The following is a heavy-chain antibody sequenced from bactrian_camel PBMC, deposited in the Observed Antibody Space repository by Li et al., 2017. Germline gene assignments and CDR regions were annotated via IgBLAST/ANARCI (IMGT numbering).Heavy chain of an antibody. CDR1: KYDVRRNC. CDR2: ACFGGGST. J-gene: IGHJ6*01. Sequence: HVQLVESGGGSVQAGGSLTLSCAASKYDVRRNCMGWFRQPPGKEREGVAAACFGGGSTIYADSVKGRFTLSRDNTENTVYLQMNCLKPEDTAMYYCSAGARGLNSLWLGYRGQGTQVTVS. V-gene: IGHV3S54*01. D-gene: IGHD3*01. CDR3: SAGARGLNSLWLGY.